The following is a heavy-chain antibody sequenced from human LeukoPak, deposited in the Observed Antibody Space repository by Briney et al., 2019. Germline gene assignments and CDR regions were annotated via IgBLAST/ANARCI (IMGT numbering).Heavy chain of an antibody. CDR2: IGWNSGTI. J-gene: IGHJ2*01. Sequence: GGSLRLSCAASGFTFDDYAMHWVRQVPGKGLEWVSGIGWNSGTIHYADSVKGRFTISRDNAKNSLYPQMNSLRAEDTAVYYCARDSSSPYWYFNLWGRGTLVTVSS. V-gene: IGHV3-9*01. CDR1: GFTFDDYA. CDR3: ARDSSSPYWYFNL.